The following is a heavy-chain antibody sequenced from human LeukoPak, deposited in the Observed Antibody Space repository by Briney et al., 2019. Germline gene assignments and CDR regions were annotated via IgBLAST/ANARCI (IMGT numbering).Heavy chain of an antibody. CDR2: VYTIGGT. J-gene: IGHJ4*02. D-gene: IGHD3-22*01. V-gene: IGHV4-4*09. CDR3: ARGETYYYDSSGYYPLID. CDR1: GGSIRSYY. Sequence: PSETLSLTCTVSGGSIRSYYWSWIRQPPGKGLEWIGYVYTIGGTKYNPSLKSRITISVDTSKKQFSLKLSSVTAADTAVYYCARGETYYYDSSGYYPLIDWGQGTLVTVSS.